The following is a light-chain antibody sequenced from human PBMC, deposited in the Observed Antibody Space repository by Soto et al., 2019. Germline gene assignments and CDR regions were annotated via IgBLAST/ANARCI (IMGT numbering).Light chain of an antibody. J-gene: IGLJ7*01. CDR1: SSDVGIYNL. CDR2: EVS. CDR3: CSYAGSSIAV. V-gene: IGLV2-23*02. Sequence: QSALTQPASVSGSPGHSITISCTGTSSDVGIYNLVSWYQQHPGKAPKLMIYEVSKRPSGVSNRFSGSKSGNTASLTISGLQAEDEADYYCCSYAGSSIAVFGGGTQLTVL.